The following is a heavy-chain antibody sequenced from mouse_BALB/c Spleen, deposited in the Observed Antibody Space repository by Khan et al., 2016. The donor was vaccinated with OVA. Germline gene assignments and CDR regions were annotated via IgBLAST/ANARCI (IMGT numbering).Heavy chain of an antibody. CDR2: INSNGGST. Sequence: EVELVESGGGLVQPGGSLKLSCAASGFTFSSYGMSWVRQTPDKRLELVATINSNGGSTYYPDSVKGRFTISRDNAKNTLYLEKSSLKSEDTAKYYYARKEGTINWGQGTTVTVSS. J-gene: IGHJ2*01. CDR3: ARKEGTIN. CDR1: GFTFSSYG. V-gene: IGHV5-6-3*01.